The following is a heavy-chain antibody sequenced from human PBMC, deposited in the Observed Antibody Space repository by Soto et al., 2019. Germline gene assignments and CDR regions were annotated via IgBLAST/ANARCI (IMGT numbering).Heavy chain of an antibody. CDR3: ARLNGYCVSTGCHGYYGMDV. J-gene: IGHJ6*02. D-gene: IGHD2-2*03. Sequence: SETMSLTCTVSGGSISSGGYYWSWIRQHPGKGLEWIGYIYYSGSTYYHPSLLSRVTISADTSMNEFSLRLSSVTAADTAVYYCARLNGYCVSTGCHGYYGMDVWGQGTTVTVSS. V-gene: IGHV4-31*03. CDR1: GGSISSGGYY. CDR2: IYYSGST.